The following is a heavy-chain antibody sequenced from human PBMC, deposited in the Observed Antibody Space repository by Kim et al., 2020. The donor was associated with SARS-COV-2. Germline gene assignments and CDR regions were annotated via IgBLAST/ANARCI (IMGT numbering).Heavy chain of an antibody. D-gene: IGHD3-22*01. Sequence: GGSLRLSCAASGFTFSSYSMNWVRQAPGKGLEWVSSISSNSSNIYYADSVKGRFTISRDNAKNSLYLQMNSLRAEDTAVYYCARLDYYDSSGYYYPPHIDYWGQGTLVTVSS. V-gene: IGHV3-21*01. J-gene: IGHJ4*02. CDR3: ARLDYYDSSGYYYPPHIDY. CDR2: ISSNSSNI. CDR1: GFTFSSYS.